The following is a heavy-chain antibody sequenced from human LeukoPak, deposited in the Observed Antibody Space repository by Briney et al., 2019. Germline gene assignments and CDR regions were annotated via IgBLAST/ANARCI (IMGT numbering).Heavy chain of an antibody. CDR2: INPNSGGT. V-gene: IGHV1-2*02. CDR1: GYTFTGYY. Sequence: ASVKVSCKASGYTFTGYYMHWVRQAPGQGLEWMGWINPNSGGTNYAQKFQGRVTMTRDTSISTAYMELSRLRSDDTAVYYCARELRKGAGSPFRWGQGTLVTVSS. D-gene: IGHD1-26*01. CDR3: ARELRKGAGSPFR. J-gene: IGHJ4*02.